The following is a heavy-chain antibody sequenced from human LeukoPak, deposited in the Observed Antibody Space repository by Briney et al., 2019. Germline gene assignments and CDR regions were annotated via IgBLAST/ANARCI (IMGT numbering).Heavy chain of an antibody. CDR1: GFTFSSYA. D-gene: IGHD3-9*01. CDR2: IRGSGSST. CDR3: ARGKYYDILTGPIGHFDY. V-gene: IGHV3-23*01. J-gene: IGHJ4*02. Sequence: PGGSLRLSCAASGFTFSSYAMSWVRQAPGKGLEWVSAIRGSGSSTYYADSVKGRFTISRDNSKNTLYLQMNSLRAEDTAVYYCARGKYYDILTGPIGHFDYWGQGTLVTVSS.